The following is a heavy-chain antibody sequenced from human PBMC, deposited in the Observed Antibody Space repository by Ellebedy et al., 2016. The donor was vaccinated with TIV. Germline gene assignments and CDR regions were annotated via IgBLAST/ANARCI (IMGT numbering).Heavy chain of an antibody. Sequence: PGGSLRLSCEASGFTFNNHAVTWVRQPPGKGLEWISGTGSTFSADSVQGRFTVSRDNSKQMVYLQMNSLTSEDTGVYYCAREAGISSFRHWYSERWGRGTLVIVSS. CDR1: GFTFNNHA. CDR3: AREAGISSFRHWYSER. D-gene: IGHD6-6*01. CDR2: TGST. J-gene: IGHJ2*01. V-gene: IGHV3-53*01.